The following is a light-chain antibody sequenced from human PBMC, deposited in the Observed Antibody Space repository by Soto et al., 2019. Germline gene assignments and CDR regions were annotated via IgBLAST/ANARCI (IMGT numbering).Light chain of an antibody. CDR2: EIS. CDR1: QGVRNS. V-gene: IGKV1-17*01. J-gene: IGKJ1*01. CDR3: QQYNNWPRT. Sequence: DIQMTQSPSSLSASAGDSVTITCRASQGVRNSLDWYQQKPGKAPKRLIYEISSLQSGVPSRFSGTGSGTEFTLTISSLQPEDFATYYCQQYNNWPRTFGQGT.